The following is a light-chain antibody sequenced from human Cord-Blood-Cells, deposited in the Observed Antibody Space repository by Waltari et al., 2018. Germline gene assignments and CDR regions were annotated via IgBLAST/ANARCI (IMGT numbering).Light chain of an antibody. CDR1: QCVLYSSNNKNY. J-gene: IGKJ5*01. Sequence: EIVMTQSPDSLAVSLAARGSINCKSSQCVLYSSNNKNYLAWYQQKPGQPPKLLIYWASTREAGVPDRFSGSGSGTDFTLTISSLQAEDVAVYYCQQYYSTPPITFGQGTRLEIK. CDR2: WAS. CDR3: QQYYSTPPIT. V-gene: IGKV4-1*01.